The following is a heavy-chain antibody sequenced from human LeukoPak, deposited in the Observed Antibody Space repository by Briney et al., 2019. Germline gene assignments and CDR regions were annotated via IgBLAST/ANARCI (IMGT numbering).Heavy chain of an antibody. CDR1: GFTFSSYS. CDR2: ISSSSSTI. J-gene: IGHJ4*02. Sequence: GGSLRLSCAASGFTFSSYSMNWVRQAPGKGLEWISYISSSSSTIYYADSVKGRFTISRDNAKNSLYLQMNSLRAEDTAVYYCARDRIRFGELAFDYWGQGTLVTVSS. V-gene: IGHV3-48*04. D-gene: IGHD3-10*01. CDR3: ARDRIRFGELAFDY.